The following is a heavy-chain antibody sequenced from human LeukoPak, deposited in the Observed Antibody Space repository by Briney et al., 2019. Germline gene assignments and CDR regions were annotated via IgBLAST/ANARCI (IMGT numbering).Heavy chain of an antibody. CDR1: GFTVSSNY. CDR2: IYSGGST. D-gene: IGHD1-26*01. CDR3: ARDPGTGRVGTRDFDY. J-gene: IGHJ4*02. V-gene: IGHV3-66*01. Sequence: GGSLRLSCAASGFTVSSNYMSWVRQAPGKGPEWASVIYSGGSTYYADSVKGRFTISRDNSENTLYLQMNSLRAEDTAVYYCARDPGTGRVGTRDFDYWGQGTLVTVSS.